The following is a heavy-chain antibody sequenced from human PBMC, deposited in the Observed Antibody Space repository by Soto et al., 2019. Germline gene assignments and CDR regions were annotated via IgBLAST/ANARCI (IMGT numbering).Heavy chain of an antibody. V-gene: IGHV3-64*04. CDR1: GFSFSSYS. D-gene: IGHD3-16*01. J-gene: IGHJ4*02. CDR3: ARNNWGIDY. Sequence: GGSLRLSCSASGFSFSSYSMHWGRQTPGKGLEYVSAIRNDGTSTYYADSVRGRFTISRDNVKNTLYLQMNSLRAEDTAVYYCARNNWGIDYWGQGILVTVSS. CDR2: IRNDGTST.